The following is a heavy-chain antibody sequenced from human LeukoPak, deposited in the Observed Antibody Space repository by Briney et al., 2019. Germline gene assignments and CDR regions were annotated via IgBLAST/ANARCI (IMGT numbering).Heavy chain of an antibody. CDR2: TRNKANSYTT. CDR3: VLEFSKDAFDI. D-gene: IGHD1-1*01. CDR1: GFTFSNAW. V-gene: IGHV3-72*01. J-gene: IGHJ3*02. Sequence: GGSLRLSCAASGFTFSNAWMSWVRQAPGKGLEWVGRTRNKANSYTTEYAASVKGRFSISRDDPKNSLFLQMDSLKTEDTAVYYCVLEFSKDAFDIWGQGTMVTVSS.